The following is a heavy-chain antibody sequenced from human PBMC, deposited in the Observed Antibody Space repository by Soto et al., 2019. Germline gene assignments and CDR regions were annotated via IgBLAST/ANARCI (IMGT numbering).Heavy chain of an antibody. Sequence: SETLSLTCAVYGGSFSGYYWSWIRQPPGKGLEWIGEINHSGSTNYNPSLKSRVTISVDTSKNQFSLKLSSVTAADTAVYYCARLGDDSSSWFDLDYWGQGTLVTVSS. D-gene: IGHD6-13*01. J-gene: IGHJ4*02. CDR1: GGSFSGYY. V-gene: IGHV4-34*01. CDR3: ARLGDDSSSWFDLDY. CDR2: INHSGST.